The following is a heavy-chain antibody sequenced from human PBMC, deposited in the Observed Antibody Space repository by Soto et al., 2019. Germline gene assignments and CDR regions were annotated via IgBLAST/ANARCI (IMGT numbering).Heavy chain of an antibody. J-gene: IGHJ6*02. CDR3: ARADYGENYGMDV. V-gene: IGHV4-31*03. Sequence: SETLCLTCTVSGVSISSGGYYWSWIRQHPGKGLEWIGYIYYSGSTYYNPSLKSRVTISVDTSKNQFSLKLSSVTAADTAVYYCARADYGENYGMDVWGQGTTVTVSS. D-gene: IGHD4-17*01. CDR2: IYYSGST. CDR1: GVSISSGGYY.